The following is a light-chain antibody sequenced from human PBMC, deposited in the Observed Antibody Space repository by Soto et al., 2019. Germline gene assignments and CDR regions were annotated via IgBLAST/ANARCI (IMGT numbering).Light chain of an antibody. CDR2: GVS. Sequence: QSVLTQPASVSGSPGQSITISCTGTSSDVGDYNYVSWYQQHPGKAPKLIIYGVSNRPSGISNRFSGSTSGNTASLTVSGLQAEDEADYYCSSYTATNTLVFGGGTKLTVL. CDR1: SSDVGDYNY. J-gene: IGLJ2*01. V-gene: IGLV2-14*01. CDR3: SSYTATNTLV.